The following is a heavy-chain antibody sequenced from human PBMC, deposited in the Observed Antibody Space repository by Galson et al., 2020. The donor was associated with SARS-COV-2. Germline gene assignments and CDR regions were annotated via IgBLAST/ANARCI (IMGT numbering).Heavy chain of an antibody. CDR2: IDYSGST. CDR1: GGSINNRNYS. D-gene: IGHD3-10*01. V-gene: IGHV4-39*02. CDR3: AREGINSYGDPLNWFDP. J-gene: IGHJ5*02. Sequence: SETLSLTCSVSGGSINNRNYSWGWIRQPPGKGLEWIGSIDYSGSTFYNPSLKSRVTISADTSKSQLSLNLRSVTAADTAMYYCAREGINSYGDPLNWFDPWGQGTLVNVSS.